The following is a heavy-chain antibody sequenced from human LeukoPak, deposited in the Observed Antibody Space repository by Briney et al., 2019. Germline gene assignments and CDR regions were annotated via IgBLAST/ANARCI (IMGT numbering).Heavy chain of an antibody. J-gene: IGHJ4*02. CDR2: IKQDGSEK. V-gene: IGHV3-7*01. CDR3: AREKGDYESSGYYATTYYFDY. D-gene: IGHD3-22*01. Sequence: GGSLRLSCAASGFTFSSYWMSWVRQAPGKGLEWVANIKQDGSEKYYVDSVKGRFTISRDNAKNSLYLQMNSLRAEDTAVYYCAREKGDYESSGYYATTYYFDYWGQGTLVTVSS. CDR1: GFTFSSYW.